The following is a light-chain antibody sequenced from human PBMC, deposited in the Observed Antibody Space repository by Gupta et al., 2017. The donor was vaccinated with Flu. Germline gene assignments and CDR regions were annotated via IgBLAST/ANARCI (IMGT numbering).Light chain of an antibody. Sequence: QSALTQPASVSGSPALSITIPCTGPSSDIGSFDLVSWYQQHPGKVPKLMIYEVRERPSGVSNRFSGSKSGNTASLTISGLQTEDEADYYCSSYAGRSIWVFGGGTRLTVL. CDR1: SSDIGSFDL. CDR2: EVR. CDR3: SSYAGRSIWV. V-gene: IGLV2-23*02. J-gene: IGLJ3*02.